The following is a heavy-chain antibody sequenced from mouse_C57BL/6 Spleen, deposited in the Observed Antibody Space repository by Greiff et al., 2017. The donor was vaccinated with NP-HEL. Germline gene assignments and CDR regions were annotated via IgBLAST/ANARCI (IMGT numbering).Heavy chain of an antibody. Sequence: VQLQQSGAELARPGASVKMSCKASGYTFTSYTMHWVKQRPGQGLEWIGYINPSSGYTKYNQKFKDKATLTADKSSSTAYMQLSSLTSEDSAVYYCARFDDYDEGPDYYAMDYWGQGTSVTVSS. CDR3: ARFDDYDEGPDYYAMDY. CDR1: GYTFTSYT. J-gene: IGHJ4*01. V-gene: IGHV1-4*01. D-gene: IGHD2-4*01. CDR2: INPSSGYT.